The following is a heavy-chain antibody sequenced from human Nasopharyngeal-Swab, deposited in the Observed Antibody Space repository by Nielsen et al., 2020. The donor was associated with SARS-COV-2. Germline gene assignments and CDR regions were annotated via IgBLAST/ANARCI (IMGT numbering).Heavy chain of an antibody. Sequence: SETLSLTCTVSGVSISSSSYYWGWIRQPPGKGLEWIGSIYYSGSTYYNPSLKSRVTISVDTSKNQSSLKLSSVTAADTAVYYCARGQLWLDYWGQGTLVTVSS. CDR2: IYYSGST. D-gene: IGHD5-18*01. CDR1: GVSISSSSYY. V-gene: IGHV4-39*07. CDR3: ARGQLWLDY. J-gene: IGHJ4*02.